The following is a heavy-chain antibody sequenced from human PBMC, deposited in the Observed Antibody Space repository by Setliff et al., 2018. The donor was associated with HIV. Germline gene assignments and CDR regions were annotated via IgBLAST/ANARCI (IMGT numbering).Heavy chain of an antibody. D-gene: IGHD3-3*01. CDR2: ISPEGNKN. Sequence: PSETLSLTCTVSGGSISSSSYYWGWIRQAPGKGLEWVANISPEGNKNYYVGSVKGRFTSSRDNAKSSLFLHMSSLRADDTATYYCARVLLRTNPVYGVVSNWFEPWGQGTLVTVS. CDR1: GGSISSSSYY. J-gene: IGHJ5*02. CDR3: ARVLLRTNPVYGVVSNWFEP. V-gene: IGHV3-7*03.